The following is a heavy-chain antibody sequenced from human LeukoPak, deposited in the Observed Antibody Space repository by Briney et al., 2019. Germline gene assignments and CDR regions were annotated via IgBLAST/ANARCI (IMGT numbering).Heavy chain of an antibody. D-gene: IGHD2-2*01. CDR2: IIPIFGTA. V-gene: IGHV1-69*13. J-gene: IGHJ6*02. CDR1: GGTFSSYA. Sequence: SVKVSCKASGGTFSSYAISWVRQAPGQGLEWMGGIIPIFGTANYAQKFQGRVTITADESTSTAYMELSSLRSEDTAVYYCARTYCSSTSCYGKAYGMDVWGQGTTVTVSS. CDR3: ARTYCSSTSCYGKAYGMDV.